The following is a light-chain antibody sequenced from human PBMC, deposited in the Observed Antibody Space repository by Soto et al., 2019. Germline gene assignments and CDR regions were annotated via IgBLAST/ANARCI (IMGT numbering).Light chain of an antibody. CDR2: GAS. J-gene: IGKJ4*01. CDR3: QQYGSYPLLT. CDR1: QSVSSSY. V-gene: IGKV3-20*01. Sequence: EIVLTQSPGTLSLSPGERATLSCRASQSVSSSYLAWYQQKPGQPPRLLIYGASSRATGITDRFSGSGSGTEFTLTISSLEPEDFAVYYCQQYGSYPLLTFGGGTKVEIK.